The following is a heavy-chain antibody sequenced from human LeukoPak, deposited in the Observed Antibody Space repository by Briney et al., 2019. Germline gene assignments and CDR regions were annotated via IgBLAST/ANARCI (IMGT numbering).Heavy chain of an antibody. D-gene: IGHD2-2*01. CDR2: IYATGST. V-gene: IGHV4-4*09. J-gene: IGHJ5*01. Sequence: SETLSLTCTVSGGSISSYYWSWIQQPPGKGLEWIGYIYATGSTNYNPSLKSRVTISVDTSKNQFSLNLRSVTAADTAVYYCARTGSLPSPFGPWGQGTLVTGSS. CDR3: ARTGSLPSPFGP. CDR1: GGSISSYY.